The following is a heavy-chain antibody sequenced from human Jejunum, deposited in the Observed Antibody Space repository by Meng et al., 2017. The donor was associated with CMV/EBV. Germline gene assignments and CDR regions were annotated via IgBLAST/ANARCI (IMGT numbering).Heavy chain of an antibody. CDR3: TRDTRVSYCSSTSCYWFDP. CDR2: IHHSGST. D-gene: IGHD2-2*01. V-gene: IGHV4-34*01. CDR1: CFGGYW. Sequence: CFGGYWRGWIRQPPRRGLGWIGVIHHSGSTNYPPSLKSRITLSVDSSKHQFSLQLSAVAAADAAVYYGTRDTRVSYCSSTSCYWFDPWGQGTLVTVSS. J-gene: IGHJ5*02.